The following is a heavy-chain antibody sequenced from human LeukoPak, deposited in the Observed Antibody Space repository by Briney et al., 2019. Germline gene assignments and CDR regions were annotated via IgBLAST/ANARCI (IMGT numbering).Heavy chain of an antibody. Sequence: GASVKVSCKASGYTFTSYAMHWVRQAPGQRLEWMGWINAGNGNTKYSQKFQGRVTITRDTSASTAYMELSSLRSEDTAVYYCARDKESGSGIYRYYYYGMDVWGQGTTVTVSS. CDR2: INAGNGNT. V-gene: IGHV1-3*01. D-gene: IGHD3-10*01. CDR3: ARDKESGSGIYRYYYYGMDV. CDR1: GYTFTSYA. J-gene: IGHJ6*02.